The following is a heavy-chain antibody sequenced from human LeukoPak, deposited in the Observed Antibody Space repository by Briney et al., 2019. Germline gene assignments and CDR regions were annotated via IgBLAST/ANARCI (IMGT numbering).Heavy chain of an antibody. CDR3: AKGPWLAYPYYFDY. CDR1: GFTFTNHG. Sequence: PGGSLRLSCGASGFTFTNHGTSWVRQAPGKGLEWVSGLNWNGGKTGYADSVKGRFTISRDNSKNTLYLQMNSLRAEDTAVYYCAKGPWLAYPYYFDYWGQGTLVTVSS. D-gene: IGHD6-19*01. J-gene: IGHJ4*02. CDR2: LNWNGGKT. V-gene: IGHV3-20*04.